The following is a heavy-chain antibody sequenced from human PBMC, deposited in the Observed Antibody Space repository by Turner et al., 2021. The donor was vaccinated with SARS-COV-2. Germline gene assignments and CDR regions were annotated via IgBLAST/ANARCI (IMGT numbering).Heavy chain of an antibody. Sequence: QVPLVHSGAGVTKPGSSVNVSCKASGGTFSSYAISWVRQAPGQGLEWMCCIIPILGRATNAKKFQSRVTIIADKTTSTAYMELSSRRPEDTAVYYCARDATGPMGYWGQGTTVTVSS. CDR2: IIPILGRA. CDR3: ARDATGPMGY. D-gene: IGHD1-1*01. CDR1: GGTFSSYA. J-gene: IGHJ4*02. V-gene: IGHV1-69*10.